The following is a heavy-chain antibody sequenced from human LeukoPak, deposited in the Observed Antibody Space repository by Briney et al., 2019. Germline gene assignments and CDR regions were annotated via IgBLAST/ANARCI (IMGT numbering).Heavy chain of an antibody. D-gene: IGHD4/OR15-4a*01. CDR3: ARRAGAYSHPYDY. Sequence: PGGSLRLSCTVSGFTVSSNSMSWVRQAPGKGLEWVSFIYSDNTHYSDSVKGRFTISRDKSKNTLYLQINSLRAEDTAVYYCARRAGAYSHPYDYWGQGTLVTVSS. CDR1: GFTVSSNS. V-gene: IGHV3-53*01. CDR2: IYSDNT. J-gene: IGHJ4*02.